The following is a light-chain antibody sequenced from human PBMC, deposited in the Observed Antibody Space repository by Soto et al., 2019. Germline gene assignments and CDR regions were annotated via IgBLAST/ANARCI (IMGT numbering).Light chain of an antibody. CDR1: HIDVGDNDY. V-gene: IGLV2-11*01. J-gene: IGLJ1*01. CDR3: CSFVVAYFYV. CDR2: DVT. Sequence: QSALTQPRSVSGSPGLSVTISCTGTHIDVGDNDYVSWYQQHPGKAPKLMIYDVTKRPSGVPDRFSGSKSGNTASLTISGLQAEDEADYYCCSFVVAYFYVFGTGTKLTVL.